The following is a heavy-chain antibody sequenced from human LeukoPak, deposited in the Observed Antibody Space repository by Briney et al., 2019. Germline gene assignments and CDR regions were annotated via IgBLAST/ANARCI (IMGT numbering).Heavy chain of an antibody. CDR1: GGSISSSSYY. D-gene: IGHD2/OR15-2a*01. CDR3: ARSVTRGYYYYYYMDV. J-gene: IGHJ6*03. CDR2: IYYSGST. Sequence: SETLSLTCTVSGGSISSSSYYWGWIRQPPGKGLEWIGSIYYSGSTYYNPSLKSRVTISVDTSKNQFSLKLSSVTAADTAVYYCARSVTRGYYYYYYMDVWGKGTTVTVSS. V-gene: IGHV4-39*07.